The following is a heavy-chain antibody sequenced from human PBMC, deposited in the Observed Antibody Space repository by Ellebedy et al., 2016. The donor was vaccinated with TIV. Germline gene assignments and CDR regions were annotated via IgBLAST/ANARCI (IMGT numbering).Heavy chain of an antibody. V-gene: IGHV3-48*01. Sequence: GGSLRLXXAASGFPFSSYAMNWVRQTPGKGLELIAYIRSSGSATYYADSVKGRFTISRDNAKNSLYLQMNNLRAEETAVYYCVRDRDWAHDFWGQGTLVTVFS. CDR3: VRDRDWAHDF. CDR1: GFPFSSYA. CDR2: IRSSGSAT. J-gene: IGHJ4*02. D-gene: IGHD3/OR15-3a*01.